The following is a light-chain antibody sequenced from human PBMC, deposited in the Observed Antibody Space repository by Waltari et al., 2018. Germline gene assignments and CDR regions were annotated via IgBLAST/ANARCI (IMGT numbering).Light chain of an antibody. CDR1: QSIRTY. Sequence: MGMTQSPSSLSASVGDRVTITCRPSQSIRTYLNWYQQKPGKAPKLLIYSASTLQSGVPSRFSGSGSGTDFTLTISSLQPEDFATYFCQQSYSAPPTFGQGTRLDIK. CDR2: SAS. CDR3: QQSYSAPPT. J-gene: IGKJ5*01. V-gene: IGKV1-39*01.